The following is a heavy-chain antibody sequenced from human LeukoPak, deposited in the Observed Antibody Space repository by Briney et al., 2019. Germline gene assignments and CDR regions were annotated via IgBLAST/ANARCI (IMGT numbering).Heavy chain of an antibody. D-gene: IGHD6-19*01. V-gene: IGHV3-21*01. J-gene: IGHJ4*02. CDR3: ARVIIAVAGEVDY. Sequence: PGGSLRLFCAASGFTFSSYSMNWVRQAPGKGLEWVSSISSSSSYIYYADSVKGRFTISRDNAKNSLYLQMNSLRAEDTAVYYCARVIIAVAGEVDYWGQGTLVTVSS. CDR2: ISSSSSYI. CDR1: GFTFSSYS.